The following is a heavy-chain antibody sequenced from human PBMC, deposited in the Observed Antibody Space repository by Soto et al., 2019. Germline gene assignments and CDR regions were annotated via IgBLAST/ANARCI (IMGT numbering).Heavy chain of an antibody. J-gene: IGHJ2*01. V-gene: IGHV3-30*03. D-gene: IGHD3-16*01. CDR2: VSYDGKQT. Sequence: GGSLRLSCGAPGVTFKDYGMHWVRQAPGKGLEWVAVVSYDGKQTYYADSVKGRFTISKDKSKRTLFLQMNSLRVDDTAVYYCARDGWGSNWYFDLWGRGTLVTVSS. CDR3: ARDGWGSNWYFDL. CDR1: GVTFKDYG.